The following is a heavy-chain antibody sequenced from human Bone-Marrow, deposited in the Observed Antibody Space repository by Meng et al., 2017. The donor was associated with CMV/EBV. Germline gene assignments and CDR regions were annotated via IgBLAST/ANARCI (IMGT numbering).Heavy chain of an antibody. Sequence: SETLSLTCTVSGGSISSSSYYWGWIRQPPGKGLEWVGSISYSGITYYSPSLKTRLTIYVDTSKHQFSLKLSSVTAADTAVYFCALQTRGGRPFDSWGQGTLVTSPQ. D-gene: IGHD1-26*01. V-gene: IGHV4-39*01. J-gene: IGHJ4*02. CDR2: ISYSGIT. CDR1: GGSISSSSYY. CDR3: ALQTRGGRPFDS.